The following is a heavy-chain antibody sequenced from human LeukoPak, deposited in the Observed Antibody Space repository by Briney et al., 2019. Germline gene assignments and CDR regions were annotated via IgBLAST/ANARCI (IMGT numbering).Heavy chain of an antibody. CDR2: ISSSGNTI. Sequence: PGGSLRLSCASSGFTFSSYAMSWVRQAPGKGLEWVSYISSSGNTIYYADSVKGRFTISRDNAKNSLYLQMNSLRAEDTAVYYCARGYYDSSGYGYWGQGTLVTVSS. V-gene: IGHV3-48*04. D-gene: IGHD3-22*01. J-gene: IGHJ4*02. CDR1: GFTFSSYA. CDR3: ARGYYDSSGYGY.